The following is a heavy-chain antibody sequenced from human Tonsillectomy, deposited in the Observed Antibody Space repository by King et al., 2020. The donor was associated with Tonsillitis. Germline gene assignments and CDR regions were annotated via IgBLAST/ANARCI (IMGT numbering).Heavy chain of an antibody. V-gene: IGHV3-72*01. J-gene: IGHJ4*02. D-gene: IGHD6-19*01. CDR1: GFTFSDHY. CDR3: VRTSGSSGWYPFDY. Sequence: VQLVESGGGLVQPGGSLRLSCAASGFTFSDHYMDWVRQAPGKGLEWVGGIRDIANSYTTEYAASVKGRFTISRDDSKNSLSLQMNSMKTEDTAVYHCVRTSGSSGWYPFDYWGQGTLVTVSS. CDR2: IRDIANSYTT.